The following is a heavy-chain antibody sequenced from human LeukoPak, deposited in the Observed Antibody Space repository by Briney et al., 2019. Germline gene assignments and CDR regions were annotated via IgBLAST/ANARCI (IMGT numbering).Heavy chain of an antibody. Sequence: GGSLRLSCAASGFTFSSYSMNWVRRAPGKGLEWVSYISSSSSTIYYADSVKGRFTISRDNAKNSLYLQMNSLRAEDTAVYYCAKSPGYSSSWYDYWGQGTLVTVSS. CDR1: GFTFSSYS. CDR3: AKSPGYSSSWYDY. D-gene: IGHD6-13*01. CDR2: ISSSSSTI. V-gene: IGHV3-48*01. J-gene: IGHJ4*02.